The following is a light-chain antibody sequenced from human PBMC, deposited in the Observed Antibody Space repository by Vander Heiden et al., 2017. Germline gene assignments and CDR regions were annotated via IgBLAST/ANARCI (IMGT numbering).Light chain of an antibody. CDR3: QQRSNWPPEVT. J-gene: IGKJ4*01. CDR1: QSVSNY. V-gene: IGKV3-11*01. Sequence: DILLTQSPATLSWSRGERASLSCRASQSVSNYLAWYKRKPGQAPRLLIYDASNRAAGIPARFSGSGSGTDFTLTISSLEPEDFAVYYCQQRSNWPPEVTFGGGTKVEIK. CDR2: DAS.